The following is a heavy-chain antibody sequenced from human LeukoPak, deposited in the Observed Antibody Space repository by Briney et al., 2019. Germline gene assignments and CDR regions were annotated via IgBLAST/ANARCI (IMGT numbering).Heavy chain of an antibody. Sequence: PGGSLRLSCAASGFTFSSYWMSWVRQAPGKGLEWVANIKQDGSEKYYVDSVKGRFTISRDNAKNSLYLQMNSLRAEDTAVYYCARESSLQLILFDYWGQGTLVTVSS. V-gene: IGHV3-7*01. CDR2: IKQDGSEK. CDR1: GFTFSSYW. D-gene: IGHD6-6*01. J-gene: IGHJ4*02. CDR3: ARESSLQLILFDY.